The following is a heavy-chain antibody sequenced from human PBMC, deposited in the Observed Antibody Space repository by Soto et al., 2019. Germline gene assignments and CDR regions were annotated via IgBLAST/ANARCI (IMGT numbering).Heavy chain of an antibody. CDR2: TYYRSQWYY. CDR1: GVSVSSNIDA. V-gene: IGHV6-1*01. Sequence: SQTLSLTCGISGVSVSSNIDAWNWIRQSPSRGLEWLGRTYYRSQWYYEYAPSVRSRITINPDTSKNQYSLQLNYVTPEDTAVYYCARGRFNSFDFWGQGTMVTVSS. J-gene: IGHJ3*01. D-gene: IGHD3-3*01. CDR3: ARGRFNSFDF.